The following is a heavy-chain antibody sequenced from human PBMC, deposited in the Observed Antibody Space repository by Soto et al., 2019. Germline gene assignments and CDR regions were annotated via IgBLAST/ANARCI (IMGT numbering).Heavy chain of an antibody. CDR3: ARETRGYCSSTSCRTDWFDP. CDR1: GGSISSGDYY. V-gene: IGHV4-30-4*01. CDR2: IYYSGST. D-gene: IGHD2-2*01. Sequence: GPGPGRPSETLSLTCTVSGGSISSGDYYWSWIRQPPGKGLEWIGYIYYSGSTYYNPSLKSRVTISVDTSKNQFSLKLSSVTAADTAVYYCARETRGYCSSTSCRTDWFDPWGQGTLVTVSS. J-gene: IGHJ5*02.